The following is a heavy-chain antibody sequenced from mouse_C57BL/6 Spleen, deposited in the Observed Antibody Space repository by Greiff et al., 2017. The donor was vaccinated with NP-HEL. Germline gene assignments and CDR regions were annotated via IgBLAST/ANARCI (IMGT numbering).Heavy chain of an antibody. CDR1: GYTFTSYW. J-gene: IGHJ1*03. CDR2: IYPSDSET. Sequence: QVQLQQPGAELVRPGSSVKLSCKASGYTFTSYWMDWVKQRPGQGLEWIGNIYPSDSETHYNQKFKDKATLTVDKSSSTAYLQLSSLTSEDSAVYYCARGSTTDWYFDVWGTGTTVTVSS. D-gene: IGHD1-1*01. V-gene: IGHV1-61*01. CDR3: ARGSTTDWYFDV.